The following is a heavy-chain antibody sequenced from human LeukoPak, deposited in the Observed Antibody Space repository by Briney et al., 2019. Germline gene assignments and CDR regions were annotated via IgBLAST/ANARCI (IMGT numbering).Heavy chain of an antibody. D-gene: IGHD3-22*01. CDR2: ISYDGSNK. J-gene: IGHJ4*02. CDR3: AKDRELSYYDSSGYYPLDY. Sequence: GGSLRLSCAASGFTFSSYGMHWVRQAPGKGLEWVAVISYDGSNKYYADSVKGRLTISRDNSKNTLYLQMNSLRAEDTAVYYCAKDRELSYYDSSGYYPLDYWGQGSLVTVAS. CDR1: GFTFSSYG. V-gene: IGHV3-30*18.